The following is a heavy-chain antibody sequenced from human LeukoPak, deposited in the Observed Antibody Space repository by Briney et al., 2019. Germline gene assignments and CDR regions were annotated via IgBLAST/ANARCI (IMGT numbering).Heavy chain of an antibody. CDR2: ISYDGSNK. J-gene: IGHJ4*02. CDR3: AKESGH. V-gene: IGHV3-30*18. Sequence: PRGSLRLSCAASGFTFSSYGMHWVRQAPGKGLEWVAVISYDGSNKYYADSVKGRFTISRDNSKNTLYLQMNSLRAEDTAVYYCAKESGHWGQGTLVTVSS. CDR1: GFTFSSYG. D-gene: IGHD5-12*01.